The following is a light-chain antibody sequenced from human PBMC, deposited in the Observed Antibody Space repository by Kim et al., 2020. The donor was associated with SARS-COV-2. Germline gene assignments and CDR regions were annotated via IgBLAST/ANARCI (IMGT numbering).Light chain of an antibody. CDR3: QQCGSSPWT. J-gene: IGKJ1*01. Sequence: EIVLTQSPGTLSLSPGERATLACRASQSVTRNYLAWYQQKPGQAPRLLIYGASSRATGIPDRFSGSGSGTDFTLTISRLEPEDFAVYYCQQCGSSPWTFGQGTKVDIK. V-gene: IGKV3-20*01. CDR1: QSVTRNY. CDR2: GAS.